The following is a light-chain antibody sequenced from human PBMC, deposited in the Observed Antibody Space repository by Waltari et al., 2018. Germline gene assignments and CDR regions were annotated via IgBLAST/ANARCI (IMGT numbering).Light chain of an antibody. CDR3: AAWDERLSVWV. Sequence: YTQLPPTAPNHLIFNHNQRPAGFPDRFSGSKSCTSASLAISGLQSEDEAEYFCAAWDERLSVWVFGGGTKLTVL. CDR2: NHN. J-gene: IGLJ3*02. V-gene: IGLV1-44*01.